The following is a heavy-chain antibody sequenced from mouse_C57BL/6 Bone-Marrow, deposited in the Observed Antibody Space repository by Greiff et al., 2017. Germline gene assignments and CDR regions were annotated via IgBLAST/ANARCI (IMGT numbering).Heavy chain of an antibody. V-gene: IGHV1-50*01. CDR1: GYTFTSYW. CDR3: ARDYDYEFDY. D-gene: IGHD2-4*01. CDR2: IDPSDSYT. Sequence: QVQLQQPGAELVKPGASVQLSCKASGYTFTSYWMQWVKQRPGQGLEWIGEIDPSDSYTNYTQKFKGKATLTVDTSSSTAYMQLSSLTSEDSAVYYCARDYDYEFDYWGQGTTLTVSS. J-gene: IGHJ2*01.